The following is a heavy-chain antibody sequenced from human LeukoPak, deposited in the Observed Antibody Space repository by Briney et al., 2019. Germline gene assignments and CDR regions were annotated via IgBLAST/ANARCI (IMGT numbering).Heavy chain of an antibody. CDR3: ARSRYFDWSM. D-gene: IGHD3-9*01. V-gene: IGHV4-59*01. CDR1: GGSISSYY. J-gene: IGHJ4*02. Sequence: SETLSLTCTVSGGSISSYYWSWIRQAPGKGLEWIGYIYYSGSTNYNPSLKSRVTISVDTSKNQFSLKLSSVTAADTAVYYCARSRYFDWSMWGQGTLVTVSS. CDR2: IYYSGST.